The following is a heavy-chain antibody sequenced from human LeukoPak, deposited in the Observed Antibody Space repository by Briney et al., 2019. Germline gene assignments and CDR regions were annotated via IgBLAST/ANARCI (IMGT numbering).Heavy chain of an antibody. CDR3: ATLYGGQRADGY. J-gene: IGHJ4*02. Sequence: GGSLRLSCAASGFTVSNNYMSWVRQAPGKGLEWVSCIYSGGSTYYAESVRGRFTISRDNSKNTLYLLMNSLRIEDTAVYYCATLYGGQRADGYWGQGTLVTVSS. CDR1: GFTVSNNY. V-gene: IGHV3-53*01. CDR2: IYSGGST. D-gene: IGHD4-23*01.